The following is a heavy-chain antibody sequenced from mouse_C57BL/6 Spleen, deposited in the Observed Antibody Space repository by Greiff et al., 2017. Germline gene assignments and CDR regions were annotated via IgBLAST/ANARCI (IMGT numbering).Heavy chain of an antibody. D-gene: IGHD1-1*01. CDR2: IDPEDGGT. CDR1: GFNINDYY. CDR3: ARSGGYGSSDY. Sequence: EVKLLESGAELVKPGASVKLSCTASGFNINDYYMHWVKQRTEQGLEWIGRIDPEDGGTKYAPKFQGKATITADTSSNTAYLQLRSLTSDDTAVYYCARSGGYGSSDYWGQGTTLTVSS. V-gene: IGHV14-2*01. J-gene: IGHJ2*01.